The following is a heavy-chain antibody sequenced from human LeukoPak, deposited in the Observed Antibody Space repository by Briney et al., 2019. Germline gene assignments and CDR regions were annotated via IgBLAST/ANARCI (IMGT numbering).Heavy chain of an antibody. CDR2: IYWDDDK. CDR1: GFTVSSNS. CDR3: AHRRQYYDSSGYYYDDS. Sequence: LRLSCTVSGFTVSSNSMSWVRQPPGKALEWLALIYWDDDKRYSPSLKSRLTITKDTSKNQVVLTMTNMDPVDTATYYCAHRRQYYDSSGYYYDDSWGQGTLVTVSS. D-gene: IGHD3-22*01. V-gene: IGHV2-5*08. J-gene: IGHJ4*02.